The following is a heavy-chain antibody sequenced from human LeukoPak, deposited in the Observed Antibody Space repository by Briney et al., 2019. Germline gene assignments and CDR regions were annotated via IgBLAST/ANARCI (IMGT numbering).Heavy chain of an antibody. D-gene: IGHD3-10*01. CDR1: GYTFTGYY. J-gene: IGHJ3*02. CDR2: INPNSGGT. CDR3: AREAVVRGVIIPYAFDI. V-gene: IGHV1-2*02. Sequence: ASVKVSCKASGYTFTGYYMHWVRQAPGQGLEWMGWINPNSGGTNYAQKFQGRVTMTRDTSISTAYMELSRLRSDDTAVYYCAREAVVRGVIIPYAFDIWGQGTMVTVSS.